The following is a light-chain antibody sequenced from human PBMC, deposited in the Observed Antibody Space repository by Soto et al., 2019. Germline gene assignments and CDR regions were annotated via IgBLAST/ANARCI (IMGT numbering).Light chain of an antibody. CDR2: DVS. J-gene: IGKJ4*01. CDR3: QQGYSIHALT. Sequence: DIQMTQSPSSLSASVGDRVTISCRASQTISTYLHWYPHKPVRAPRLLISDVSTLQRAVPGRFRGSGSETAFTITITYVQTEDFATYYCQQGYSIHALTFGGGTQVELK. V-gene: IGKV1-39*01. CDR1: QTISTY.